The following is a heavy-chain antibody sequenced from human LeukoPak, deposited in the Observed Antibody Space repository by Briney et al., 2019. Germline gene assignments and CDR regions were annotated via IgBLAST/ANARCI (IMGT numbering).Heavy chain of an antibody. J-gene: IGHJ4*02. CDR1: GGSISSYY. Sequence: PSETLSLTCTVSGGSISSYYWSWIRQPPGEGLEWIGYIYYSGSTNYNPSLKSRVTISVDTSKNQFTLKLSSETAADTAVYYCARGRYGWLPFDYWGQGTLVTVSS. CDR3: ARGRYGWLPFDY. CDR2: IYYSGST. V-gene: IGHV4-59*01. D-gene: IGHD3-16*01.